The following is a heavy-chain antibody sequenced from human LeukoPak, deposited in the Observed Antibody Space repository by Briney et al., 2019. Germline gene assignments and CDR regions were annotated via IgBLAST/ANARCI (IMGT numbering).Heavy chain of an antibody. J-gene: IGHJ4*02. CDR1: GFTFSNSY. CDR3: AGLVVIVDY. V-gene: IGHV3-7*02. CDR2: INPDGSQK. Sequence: GGSLRLSCGASGFTFSNSYLGWVRQTPGRGLEWVAYINPDGSQKFYVASMEGRFTISRDNSKNTLYLQMNSLRAEDTAVYYCAGLVVIVDYWGQGTLVTVSS. D-gene: IGHD3-22*01.